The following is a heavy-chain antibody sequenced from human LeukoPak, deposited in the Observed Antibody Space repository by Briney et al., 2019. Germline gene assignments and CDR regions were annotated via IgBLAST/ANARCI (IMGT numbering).Heavy chain of an antibody. D-gene: IGHD4-17*01. CDR3: ARIGLRGPVFDY. V-gene: IGHV3-7*01. CDR1: GFTFSSYW. J-gene: IGHJ4*02. Sequence: GGSLRLSCAASGFTFSSYWMGWGHQAPGKGPEFVANIKQDGSEKYYVDSVKGRFTISRDNAKNSLFLQMNSLRAEDTAVYYCARIGLRGPVFDYWGQGTLVTVSS. CDR2: IKQDGSEK.